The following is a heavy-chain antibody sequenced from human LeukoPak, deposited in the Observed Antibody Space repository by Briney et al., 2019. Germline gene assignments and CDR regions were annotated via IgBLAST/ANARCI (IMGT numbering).Heavy chain of an antibody. Sequence: GRSLRLSYAVSGITLSNYGMSSVRQAPGKGLEWVAGLSDSGGSTNYADSVKGRFTISRDNPKNTLYLQMNSLRPEDTAVYFCAKRGVVIRVILVGFHKEAYYFDSWGQGALVTVSS. V-gene: IGHV3-23*01. J-gene: IGHJ4*02. CDR1: GITLSNYG. D-gene: IGHD3-22*01. CDR2: LSDSGGST. CDR3: AKRGVVIRVILVGFHKEAYYFDS.